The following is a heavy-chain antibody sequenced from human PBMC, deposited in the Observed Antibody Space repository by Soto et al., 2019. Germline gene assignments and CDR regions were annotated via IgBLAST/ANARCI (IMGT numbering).Heavy chain of an antibody. J-gene: IGHJ5*02. V-gene: IGHV3-53*01. CDR2: IYSGGST. CDR1: GFTVSSNY. D-gene: IGHD6-25*01. CDR3: ARGVSRSGGGNWFDP. Sequence: EVQLVESGGGLIQPGGSLRLSCAASGFTVSSNYMSWVRQAPGKGLEWVSVIYSGGSTYYADSVKGRFTISRDNSKNTLYLQMNSLRAEDTAVYYCARGVSRSGGGNWFDPWGQGTLVTVYS.